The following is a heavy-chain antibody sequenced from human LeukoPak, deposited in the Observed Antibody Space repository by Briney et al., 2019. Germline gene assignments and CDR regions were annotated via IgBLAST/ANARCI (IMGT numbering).Heavy chain of an antibody. J-gene: IGHJ3*02. Sequence: GGSLRLSCAASGFTFISYGMHWVRQAPGQGLEWVAVIWYDGSNKYYVDSVQGRFTISRDNSKNTLYLQMSSLRAEDTAVYYCARGDYYDSSGYYFPDAFDIWGQGTMVTVSS. CDR2: IWYDGSNK. V-gene: IGHV3-33*01. CDR1: GFTFISYG. D-gene: IGHD3-22*01. CDR3: ARGDYYDSSGYYFPDAFDI.